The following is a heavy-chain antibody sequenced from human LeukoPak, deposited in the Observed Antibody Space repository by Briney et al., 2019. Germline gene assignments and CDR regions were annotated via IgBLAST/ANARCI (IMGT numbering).Heavy chain of an antibody. CDR2: IYYSGSI. Sequence: SETLSLTCTVSGGSISSYYWSWIRQPPGKGLEWIGYIYYSGSINYNPSLKSRVTISVDTSKNQFSLKLSSVTAADTAVYYCARGVLMVYAPYYMDVWGKGTTVTVSS. CDR3: ARGVLMVYAPYYMDV. J-gene: IGHJ6*03. V-gene: IGHV4-59*01. CDR1: GGSISSYY. D-gene: IGHD2-8*01.